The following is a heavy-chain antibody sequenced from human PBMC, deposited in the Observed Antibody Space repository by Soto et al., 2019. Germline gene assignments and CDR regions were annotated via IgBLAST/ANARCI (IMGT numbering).Heavy chain of an antibody. J-gene: IGHJ6*03. Sequence: ASVKVSCKASGYTFTSYGISWVRQAPGQGLEWMGWISAYNGNTNYAQKLQGRVTMTTDTSTSTAYMELRSLRSDDTAVYYCARDQLRYFDWLSYYYYYMDVWGKGTTVTVS. CDR3: ARDQLRYFDWLSYYYYYMDV. CDR1: GYTFTSYG. V-gene: IGHV1-18*01. CDR2: ISAYNGNT. D-gene: IGHD3-9*01.